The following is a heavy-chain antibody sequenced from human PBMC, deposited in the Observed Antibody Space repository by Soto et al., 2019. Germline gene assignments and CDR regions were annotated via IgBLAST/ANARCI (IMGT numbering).Heavy chain of an antibody. D-gene: IGHD2-15*01. J-gene: IGHJ3*02. Sequence: QVQLVQSGAEVKKPGSSVKVSCKASGGTFSSYTISWVRQAPGQGLEWMGRIIPILGIANYAQKFQGRVKITADKSTSTGYMELSSLRSEDTAVYYCARKPVYCSGGSCYPNHDAFDIWGQGTMVIVSS. V-gene: IGHV1-69*02. CDR1: GGTFSSYT. CDR2: IIPILGIA. CDR3: ARKPVYCSGGSCYPNHDAFDI.